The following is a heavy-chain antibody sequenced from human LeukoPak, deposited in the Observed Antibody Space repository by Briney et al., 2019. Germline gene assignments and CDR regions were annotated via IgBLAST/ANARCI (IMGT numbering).Heavy chain of an antibody. V-gene: IGHV3-48*03. CDR1: GFNFRSSG. CDR3: ARSPTSWYFDY. Sequence: PGGSLRLSCAASGFNFRSSGMHWVRQAPGKGLEWVSYISSSGSTIYYADSVKGRFTISRDNAKNSLYLQMNSLRAEDTAVYYCARSPTSWYFDYWGQGTLVTVSS. CDR2: ISSSGSTI. J-gene: IGHJ4*02. D-gene: IGHD2-2*01.